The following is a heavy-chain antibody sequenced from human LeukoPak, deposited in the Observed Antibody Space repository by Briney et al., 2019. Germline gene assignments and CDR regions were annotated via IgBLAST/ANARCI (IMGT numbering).Heavy chain of an antibody. CDR1: GFTSSSYW. V-gene: IGHV3-7*01. D-gene: IGHD2-8*01. CDR3: ARGAGYCTNGVCLNYFDY. CDR2: IKQDGSEK. J-gene: IGHJ4*02. Sequence: GGSLRLXCAASGFTSSSYWMSWVRQAPGKGLEWVANIKQDGSEKYYVDSVKGRFTISRDNAKNSLYLQMNSLRAEDTAVYFCARGAGYCTNGVCLNYFDYWGQGTLVTVSS.